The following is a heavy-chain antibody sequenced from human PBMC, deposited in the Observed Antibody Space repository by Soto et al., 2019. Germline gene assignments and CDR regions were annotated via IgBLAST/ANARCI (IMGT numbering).Heavy chain of an antibody. D-gene: IGHD6-6*01. CDR2: NFYSGIT. CDR3: ARGSSIAGLYYGMDV. CDR1: GGSISSGGYY. J-gene: IGHJ6*02. Sequence: QVQLQESGPGLVKPSQTLSLTCTVSGGSISSGGYYWTWIRQHPGKGLEWIGYNFYSGITYYNPSLKIRVTVSLDTSKHQFSLWLRSVPAAATAVYYCARGSSIAGLYYGMDVWGQGPTVTVSS. V-gene: IGHV4-31*03.